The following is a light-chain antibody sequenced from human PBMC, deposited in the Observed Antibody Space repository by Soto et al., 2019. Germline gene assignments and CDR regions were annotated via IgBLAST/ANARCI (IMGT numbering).Light chain of an antibody. Sequence: QSALTQPPSASGSPGQSVTISCTGAANNIGGYNFVSWYQQHPGKAPKLIISEFRERPSGVPDRFSGSKSGNTASLTVSGLQAEDEADYYCSSYAGSNNVIFGGGTKPTVL. CDR1: ANNIGGYNF. CDR2: EFR. J-gene: IGLJ2*01. V-gene: IGLV2-8*01. CDR3: SSYAGSNNVI.